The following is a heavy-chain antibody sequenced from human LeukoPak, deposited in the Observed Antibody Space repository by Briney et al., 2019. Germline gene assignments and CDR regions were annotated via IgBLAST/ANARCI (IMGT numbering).Heavy chain of an antibody. CDR1: GGSISDRDW. CDR3: ASADIGWNPAHY. V-gene: IGHV4-4*02. Sequence: SETLSLTCDVSGGSISDRDWWTWVRQPPEKGLEWLGEIQTTGRTNSNQSLRSRVTMSINKARKQVFLNLNSVTAADTAVYYCASADIGWNPAHYWGQGTLVIVSS. CDR2: IQTTGRT. D-gene: IGHD2-15*01. J-gene: IGHJ4*02.